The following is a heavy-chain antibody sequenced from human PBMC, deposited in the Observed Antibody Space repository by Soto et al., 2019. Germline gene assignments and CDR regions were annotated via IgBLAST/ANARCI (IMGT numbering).Heavy chain of an antibody. CDR3: ARGVLEWHYYYYYYYMDV. CDR2: IGTAGDT. J-gene: IGHJ6*03. D-gene: IGHD3-3*01. CDR1: GFTFSSYD. Sequence: GGSLRLSCAASGFTFSSYDMHWVRQATGKGLEWVSAIGTAGDTYYPGSVKGRFTISRENAKNSLYLQMNSLRAGDTAVYYCARGVLEWHYYYYYYYMDVWGKGTTVTVSS. V-gene: IGHV3-13*01.